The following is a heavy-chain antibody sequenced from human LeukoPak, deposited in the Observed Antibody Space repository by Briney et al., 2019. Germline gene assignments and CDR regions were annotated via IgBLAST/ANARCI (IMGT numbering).Heavy chain of an antibody. V-gene: IGHV3-48*03. CDR1: GFTLSTYE. Sequence: PGGSLRLSCAASGFTLSTYEMTWVRQAPGKGLEWVSFISSSTSHTFYADSVKGRFTIFRDTAKNSLCLQMNNLRGEDTAVYYCARDVSSSTRAFDIWGQGTMVAVS. J-gene: IGHJ3*02. CDR3: ARDVSSSTRAFDI. CDR2: ISSSTSHT. D-gene: IGHD2-8*01.